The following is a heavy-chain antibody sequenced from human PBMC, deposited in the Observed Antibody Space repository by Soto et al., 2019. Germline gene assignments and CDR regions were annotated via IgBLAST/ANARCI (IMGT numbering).Heavy chain of an antibody. V-gene: IGHV3-9*01. CDR2: ISWNSGSI. J-gene: IGHJ4*02. D-gene: IGHD1-1*01. CDR1: GFTFDDYA. CDR3: AKDIVPSNWNGGGWGY. Sequence: EVQLVESGGGLVQPGRSLRLSCAASGFTFDDYAMHWVRQAPGKGLEWVSGISWNSGSIGYADSVKGRFTISRDNAKNSLYLQMNSLRAEDTALYYCAKDIVPSNWNGGGWGYWGQGTLVTVSS.